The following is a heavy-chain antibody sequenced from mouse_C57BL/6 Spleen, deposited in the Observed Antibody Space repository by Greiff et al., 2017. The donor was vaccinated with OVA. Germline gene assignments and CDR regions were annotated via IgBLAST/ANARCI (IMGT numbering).Heavy chain of an antibody. CDR2: ISNGGGST. V-gene: IGHV5-12*01. D-gene: IGHD1-1*01. Sequence: EVNVVESGGGLVQPGGSLKLSCAASGFTFSDYYMYWVRQTPEKRLEWVAYISNGGGSTYYPDTVKGRFTISRDNAKNTLYLQMSRLKSEDTAMYYCARVYGGCFDYWGQGTTLTVSS. CDR1: GFTFSDYY. J-gene: IGHJ2*01. CDR3: ARVYGGCFDY.